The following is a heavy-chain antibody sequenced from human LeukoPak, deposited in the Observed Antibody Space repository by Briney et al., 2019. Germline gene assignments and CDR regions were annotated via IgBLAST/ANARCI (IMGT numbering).Heavy chain of an antibody. D-gene: IGHD3-22*01. CDR3: AREGNFDDSSGYFVN. CDR2: IIPNFGRA. CDR1: GYTFTGYY. Sequence: GASVKVSCKASGYTFTGYYMHWVRQPPGQGLEWMAGIIPNFGRANYAQKFQGRVTITADESTSTAFMELSSLRSEDTAIYYCAREGNFDDSSGYFVNWGQGTLVTVSS. V-gene: IGHV1-69*13. J-gene: IGHJ4*02.